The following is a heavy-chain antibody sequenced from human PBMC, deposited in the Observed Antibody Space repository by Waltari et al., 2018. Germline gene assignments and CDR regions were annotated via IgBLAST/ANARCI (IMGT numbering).Heavy chain of an antibody. D-gene: IGHD1-20*01. CDR2: IYYSGST. V-gene: IGHV4-39*07. CDR3: ARGYLLNWFDP. Sequence: QLQLQESGPGLVKPSETLSLTCTVSGGSISSSSYYWGWIRQPPGKGLEWIGSIYYSGSTYYNPSLKSRVPISVDTSKNQFSLKRSSVTAADTAVYYCARGYLLNWFDPWGQGTLVTVS. J-gene: IGHJ5*02. CDR1: GGSISSSSYY.